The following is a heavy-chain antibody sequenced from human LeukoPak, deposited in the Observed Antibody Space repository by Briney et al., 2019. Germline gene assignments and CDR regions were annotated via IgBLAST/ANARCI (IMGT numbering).Heavy chain of an antibody. CDR2: INNDGSYI. CDR3: ARDTLGHFHHY. V-gene: IGHV3-21*01. Sequence: GGSLRLSCAASGFIFSNSAMNWVRQAPGKGLEWVSSINNDGSYIYYAGSVKGRFTISRDNAKNSLYLRLNSLRVEDTAVYYCARDTLGHFHHYWGQGTLVTVSS. CDR1: GFIFSNSA. J-gene: IGHJ4*02. D-gene: IGHD2-15*01.